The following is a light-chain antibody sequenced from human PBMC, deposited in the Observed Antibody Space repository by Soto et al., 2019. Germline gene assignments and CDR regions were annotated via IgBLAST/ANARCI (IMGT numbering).Light chain of an antibody. Sequence: IQMTQSPPSLSASVGDRVTITCRASATTYSYLNWYQQKPGKAPSLLISDASTLQSGVPSRFSGSGSGTDFTISISSLQSEDSANYYCQQSLKPPHTFGQGTKVEI. CDR2: DAS. V-gene: IGKV1-39*01. CDR3: QQSLKPPHT. J-gene: IGKJ2*01. CDR1: ATTYSY.